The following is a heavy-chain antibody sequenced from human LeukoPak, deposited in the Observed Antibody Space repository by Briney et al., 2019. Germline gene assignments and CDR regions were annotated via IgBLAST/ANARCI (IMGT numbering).Heavy chain of an antibody. J-gene: IGHJ3*02. D-gene: IGHD3-10*01. CDR3: ARVGRWFGAFDI. V-gene: IGHV3-72*01. CDR1: GFTFSDHY. Sequence: GGSLRLSCAASGFTFSDHYMDWVRQASGKGLEWVGRIRSIATGHSTDYAASVKGRFTLSRDDSKNSLYLQLNTLKTEDTAVYFCARVGRWFGAFDIWGQGTTVTVSS. CDR2: IRSIATGHST.